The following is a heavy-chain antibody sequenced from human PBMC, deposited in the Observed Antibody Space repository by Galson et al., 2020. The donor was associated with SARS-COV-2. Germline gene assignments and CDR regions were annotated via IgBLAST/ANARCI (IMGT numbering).Heavy chain of an antibody. Sequence: ETSETLSLTCIVSGGSIRSYYWSWIRQPPGQGLEWIGYIYYSGSTNYNPSLKSRVTISVNTSKNQFSLKLSSITAADTAVYYCARFDSDGYWDDYWGQRTLVTVS. J-gene: IGHJ4*02. CDR2: IYYSGST. D-gene: IGHD3-22*01. V-gene: IGHV4-59*08. CDR3: ARFDSDGYWDDY. CDR1: GGSIRSYY.